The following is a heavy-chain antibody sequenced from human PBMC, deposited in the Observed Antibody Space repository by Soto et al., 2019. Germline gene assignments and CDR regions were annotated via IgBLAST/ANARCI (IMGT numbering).Heavy chain of an antibody. V-gene: IGHV4-30-4*01. CDR3: SRGSFAGDCSPPDS. D-gene: IGHD2-21*02. CDR2: IYYSANT. CDR1: GGSIKSGDYY. Sequence: QVQLQESGPGLVKPSQTLSLTCTVSGGSIKSGDYYWTWIRQPPGKGLEFIGYIYYSANTYYNPSLKSRAAIXVXTXXTHLSLKLSPVTAADTAVYYCSRGSFAGDCSPPDSWGHGTLVTVSS. J-gene: IGHJ5*01.